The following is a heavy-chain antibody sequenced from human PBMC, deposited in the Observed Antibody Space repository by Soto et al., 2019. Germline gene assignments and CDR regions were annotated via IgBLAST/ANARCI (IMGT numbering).Heavy chain of an antibody. CDR1: GFTFSSYA. V-gene: IGHV3-30-3*01. CDR3: AREGYSGYGIDY. Sequence: GGSLRLSCAASGFTFSSYAMHWVRQAPGKGLEWVAVISYDGSNKYYADSVKGRFTISRDNSKNTLYLQMNSLRAEDTAVYYCAREGYSGYGIDYWGQGTLVTVSS. J-gene: IGHJ4*02. D-gene: IGHD5-12*01. CDR2: ISYDGSNK.